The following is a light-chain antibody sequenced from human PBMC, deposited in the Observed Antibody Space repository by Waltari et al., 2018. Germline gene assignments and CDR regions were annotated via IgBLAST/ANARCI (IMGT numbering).Light chain of an antibody. J-gene: IGLJ2*01. CDR1: SSNIGAGYD. Sequence: QSVLTQPPSVSGAPGQRVTISCTGSSSNIGAGYDVHWYQQLPGTAPKLLIFGNGKRPSVVPDRFSGSKSGTSASLAITGLQAEDEADYYCQSYDSSLSGDVVFGGGTKLTVL. V-gene: IGLV1-40*01. CDR2: GNG. CDR3: QSYDSSLSGDVV.